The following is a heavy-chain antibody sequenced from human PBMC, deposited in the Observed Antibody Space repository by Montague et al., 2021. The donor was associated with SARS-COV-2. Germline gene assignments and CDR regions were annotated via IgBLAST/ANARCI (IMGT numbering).Heavy chain of an antibody. D-gene: IGHD6-19*01. CDR2: IDWDDDK. CDR3: ARMGSAVPGIMSTYNFNI. J-gene: IGHJ4*02. Sequence: TLSLTCVVSGDSISTDNWWTWVRLPPGKALEWLALIDWDDDKYYSASLKTRPTISKGPSTNQVVLTMTNMDPVDTGTYYCARMGSAVPGIMSTYNFNIWGQGTQVTVSS. CDR1: GDSISTDNW. V-gene: IGHV2-70*18.